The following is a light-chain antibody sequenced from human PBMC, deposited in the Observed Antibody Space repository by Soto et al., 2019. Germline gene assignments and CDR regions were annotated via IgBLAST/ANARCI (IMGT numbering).Light chain of an antibody. CDR3: QQYNNWHLIT. J-gene: IGKJ5*01. CDR1: QSVNSN. Sequence: ETVMTHSPATLSVSPGERATLSFRASQSVNSNLAWYQQKLVQAPRVLIYGASTRATGIPARFSGSGSGTEFTLTISSLQYEDFAVYYCQQYNNWHLITFGQGTRLEIK. CDR2: GAS. V-gene: IGKV3-15*01.